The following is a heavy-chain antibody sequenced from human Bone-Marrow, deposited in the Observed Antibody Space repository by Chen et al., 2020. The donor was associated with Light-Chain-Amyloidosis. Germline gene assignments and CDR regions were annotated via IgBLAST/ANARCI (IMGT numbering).Heavy chain of an antibody. CDR3: ARDPPRNYDILTGYFLN. CDR1: GYTFTGYY. V-gene: IGHV1-2*02. J-gene: IGHJ4*02. CDR2: INPNSGGK. Sequence: QVQLVQSGAEVTKPGASVKVSCKASGYTFTGYYMHWVRQAPGQGLAWMGWINPNSGGKNDAQKFQGSVTMTRDTSISTAYMELSRLRSDDTAVYYCARDPPRNYDILTGYFLNWGQGTLVTVSS. D-gene: IGHD3-9*01.